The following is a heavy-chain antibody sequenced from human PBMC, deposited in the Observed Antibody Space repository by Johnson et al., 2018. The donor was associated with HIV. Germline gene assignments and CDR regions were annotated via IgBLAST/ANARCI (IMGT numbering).Heavy chain of an antibody. V-gene: IGHV3-66*01. J-gene: IGHJ3*02. D-gene: IGHD6-6*01. CDR3: ARERGSFEYSSSFAFDI. Sequence: VQLVESGGGLVQPGGSLRLSCAASGLTVSSNYMNWVRQAPGKGLEWVSVIYSGGSTYYADSVKGRFTISRDNSKNTLYLQMNSRRVEDTAVYYCARERGSFEYSSSFAFDIWGQGTMVTVSS. CDR1: GLTVSSNY. CDR2: IYSGGST.